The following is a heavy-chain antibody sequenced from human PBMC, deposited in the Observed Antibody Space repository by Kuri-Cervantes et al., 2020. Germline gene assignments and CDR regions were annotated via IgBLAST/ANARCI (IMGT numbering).Heavy chain of an antibody. CDR1: GRSVNSGGHY. Sequence: GSLRLSCTVSGRSVNSGGHYWNWIRQPPGKGLEWIGSVYNSGSTTNYNPSLKSRVIISVDTSNNQFSLKLSSVTAADTAVYYCARDHWGFGTYWYFDLWGRGTLVTVSS. D-gene: IGHD7-27*01. V-gene: IGHV4-61*08. CDR3: ARDHWGFGTYWYFDL. J-gene: IGHJ2*01. CDR2: VYNSGST.